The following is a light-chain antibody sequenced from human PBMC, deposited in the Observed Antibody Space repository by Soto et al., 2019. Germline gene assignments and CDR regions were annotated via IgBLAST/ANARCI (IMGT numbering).Light chain of an antibody. J-gene: IGKJ4*01. V-gene: IGKV3-11*01. CDR3: QQRSNWLT. Sequence: EIVLTQSPATLSLSPGERATLSCRASQSINIYLAWYQQKPGQAPRLLIHDAFNRATGIPARFSGSGSGTDFTLTISSLEPEDFAVYYCQQRSNWLTFGGGTKVEIK. CDR2: DAF. CDR1: QSINIY.